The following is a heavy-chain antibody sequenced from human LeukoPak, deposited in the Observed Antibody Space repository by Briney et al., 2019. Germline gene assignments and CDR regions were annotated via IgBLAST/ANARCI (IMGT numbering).Heavy chain of an antibody. CDR1: GGSISSGGYY. D-gene: IGHD2-2*01. Sequence: PSETLSLTCTVSGGSISSGGYYWSWMRQHPGKGLEWIGYIYYSGSTYYNPSLKSRVTISVDTSKNQFSLKLSSVTAADTAVYYCARDACSSTSCSFDYWGQGTLVTVSS. J-gene: IGHJ4*02. CDR3: ARDACSSTSCSFDY. CDR2: IYYSGST. V-gene: IGHV4-31*03.